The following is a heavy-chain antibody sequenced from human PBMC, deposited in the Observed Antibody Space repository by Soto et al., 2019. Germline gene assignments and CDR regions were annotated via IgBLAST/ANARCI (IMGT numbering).Heavy chain of an antibody. J-gene: IGHJ6*03. V-gene: IGHV3-7*01. CDR1: GFTFSSYW. D-gene: IGHD3-3*01. CDR2: IKQDGSEK. Sequence: GGSLRLSCAASGFTFSSYWMSWVRQAPGKGLEWVANIKQDGSEKYYVDSVKGRFTISRDNAKNSLYLQMNSLRAEDTAVYYCARGAHITIFGVVTAYYYYYYMDVCGKGTTVNVSS. CDR3: ARGAHITIFGVVTAYYYYYYMDV.